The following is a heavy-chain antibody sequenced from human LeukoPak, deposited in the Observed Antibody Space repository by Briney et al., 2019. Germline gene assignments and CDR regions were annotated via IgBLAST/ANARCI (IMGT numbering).Heavy chain of an antibody. CDR1: GFTFSSYW. D-gene: IGHD2-2*01. V-gene: IGHV3-74*01. Sequence: PGGSLRLSCAASGFTFSSYWMHWVRQAPGKGLVWVSRINTDGSSTSYADSVKGRFTISRDNAKNTLYLQMNSLRAEDTAVYYCARGYIVVVPAATSPDAFDIWGQGTMVTVSS. J-gene: IGHJ3*02. CDR3: ARGYIVVVPAATSPDAFDI. CDR2: INTDGSST.